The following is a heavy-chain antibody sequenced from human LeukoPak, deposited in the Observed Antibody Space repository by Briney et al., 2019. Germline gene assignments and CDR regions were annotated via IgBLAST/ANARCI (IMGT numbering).Heavy chain of an antibody. J-gene: IGHJ5*02. Sequence: GGSLRLSCAASGFTFDDYGINWVRQAPGKGLEWVSGINWNGGSTGYADSVKGRFTISRDNAKNSLYLQMNSLRAEDTALYYCARDRAGAITRWFDPWGQGTLVTVSS. V-gene: IGHV3-20*04. CDR2: INWNGGST. CDR1: GFTFDDYG. D-gene: IGHD1-26*01. CDR3: ARDRAGAITRWFDP.